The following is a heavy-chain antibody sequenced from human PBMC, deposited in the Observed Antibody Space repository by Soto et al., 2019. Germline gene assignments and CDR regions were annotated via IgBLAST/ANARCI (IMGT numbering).Heavy chain of an antibody. V-gene: IGHV3-48*02. Sequence: GGSLRLSCAASGFTFSSYSMNWVRQAPGKGLEWVSYISSSSSTIYYADSVKGRFTISRDNAKNSLYLQMNSLRDEDTAVYYCARVLLEWPRENFDLWGRGTLVTVSS. CDR1: GFTFSSYS. D-gene: IGHD3-3*01. CDR3: ARVLLEWPRENFDL. J-gene: IGHJ2*01. CDR2: ISSSSSTI.